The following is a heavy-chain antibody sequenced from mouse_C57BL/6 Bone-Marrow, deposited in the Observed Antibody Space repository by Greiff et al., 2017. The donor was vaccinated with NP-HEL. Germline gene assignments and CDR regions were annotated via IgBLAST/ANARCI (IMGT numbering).Heavy chain of an antibody. CDR1: GFTFSSYG. J-gene: IGHJ2*01. Sequence: EVKLVESGGDLVKPGGSLKLSCAASGFTFSSYGMSWVRQTPDKRLEWVATISSGGSYTYYQDSVKGRFTISRDNAKNTLYLQMSSLKSEDTAMYYCARQGVITTVPYYFDYWGQGTTLTVSS. V-gene: IGHV5-6*01. D-gene: IGHD1-1*01. CDR3: ARQGVITTVPYYFDY. CDR2: ISSGGSYT.